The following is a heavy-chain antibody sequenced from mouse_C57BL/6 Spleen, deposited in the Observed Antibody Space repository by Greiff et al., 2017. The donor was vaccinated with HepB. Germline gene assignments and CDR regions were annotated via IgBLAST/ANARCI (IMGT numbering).Heavy chain of an antibody. CDR1: GYTFPSYW. V-gene: IGHV1-69*01. CDR3: ARSEVYYGSSYYFDY. Sequence: QVQLQQPGAELVMPGASVKLSCKASGYTFPSYWMHWVKQRPGQGLEWIGEIDPSDSYTNYNQKFKGKSTLTVDKSSSTAYMQLSSLTSEDSAVYYCARSEVYYGSSYYFDYWGQGTTLTVSS. CDR2: IDPSDSYT. J-gene: IGHJ2*01. D-gene: IGHD1-1*01.